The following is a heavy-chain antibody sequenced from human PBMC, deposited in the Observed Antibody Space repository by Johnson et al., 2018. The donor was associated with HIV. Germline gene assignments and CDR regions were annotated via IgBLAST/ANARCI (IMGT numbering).Heavy chain of an antibody. CDR1: GFTVSSNY. D-gene: IGHD3-9*01. Sequence: VQLVESGGGLVQPGGSLRLSCAASGFTVSSNYMSWVRQAPGKGLEWVSVIYSGGSTYYADSVKGRFTISRDNSKNTLYLQMNSLRAEDTAVYYCARVSFVTGYYNVMGGLVDIFDIWGQGTMVTVSS. CDR3: ARVSFVTGYYNVMGGLVDIFDI. V-gene: IGHV3-66*01. CDR2: IYSGGST. J-gene: IGHJ3*02.